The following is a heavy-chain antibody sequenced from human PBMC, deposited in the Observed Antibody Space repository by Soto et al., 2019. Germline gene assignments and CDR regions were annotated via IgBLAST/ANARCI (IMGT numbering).Heavy chain of an antibody. V-gene: IGHV4-4*02. CDR3: ARGERQQQRDY. J-gene: IGHJ4*02. D-gene: IGHD6-13*01. CDR1: GDSSSSDKW. Sequence: LETLSLTCAVSGDSSSSDKWLSWVRQPPGKGLEWIGEIHHSGNSNYNPSLKSRVIISVDKSKNQFSLKLSSVTDADTAVYYCARGERQQQRDYWGQGTLVTVSS. CDR2: IHHSGNS.